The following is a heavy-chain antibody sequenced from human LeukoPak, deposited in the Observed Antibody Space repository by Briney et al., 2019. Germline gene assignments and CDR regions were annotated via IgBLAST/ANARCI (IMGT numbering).Heavy chain of an antibody. D-gene: IGHD2-15*01. CDR2: IDSDGSTA. CDR3: LGYCSGGNCYSGGY. CDR1: GFTFSGYW. Sequence: GGSLRLSCAASGFTFSGYWMHWVRQAPGKGLVWVSRIDSDGSTAAYADSVRGRFTISRDNAKNTLSLQMNSLRAEDTAVYYCLGYCSGGNCYSGGYWGQGTLVTVSS. V-gene: IGHV3-74*01. J-gene: IGHJ4*02.